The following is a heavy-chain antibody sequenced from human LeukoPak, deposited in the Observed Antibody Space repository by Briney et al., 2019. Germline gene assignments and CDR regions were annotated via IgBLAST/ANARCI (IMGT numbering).Heavy chain of an antibody. V-gene: IGHV4-34*01. D-gene: IGHD3-10*01. CDR2: INHSGST. CDR1: GGSFSGYY. J-gene: IGHJ5*02. Sequence: IPSETLSLTCAVYGGSFSGYYWSWIRQPPGKGLEWIGEINHSGSTNDNPSLKSRVTISVDTSKNQFSLKLSSVTAADTAVYYCARGRAAYYYGSGSYYREPRNWFDPWGQGTLVTVSS. CDR3: ARGRAAYYYGSGSYYREPRNWFDP.